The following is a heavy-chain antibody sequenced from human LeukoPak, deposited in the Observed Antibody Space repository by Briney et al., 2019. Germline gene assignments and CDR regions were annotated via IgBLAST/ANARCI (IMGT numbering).Heavy chain of an antibody. J-gene: IGHJ4*02. CDR2: ISSSSSYT. Sequence: GGSLRLSCAASGFTFSDYYMSWIRQAPGKGLEWVSYISSSSSYTNYADSVRGRFTISRDNAKNSLYLQMNSLRAEDTAVYYCARESYQLLGFGYYFDYWGQGTLVTVSS. V-gene: IGHV3-11*06. CDR1: GFTFSDYY. D-gene: IGHD2-2*01. CDR3: ARESYQLLGFGYYFDY.